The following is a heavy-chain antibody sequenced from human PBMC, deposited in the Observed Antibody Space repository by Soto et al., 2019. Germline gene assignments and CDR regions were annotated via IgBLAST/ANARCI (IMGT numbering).Heavy chain of an antibody. Sequence: QLQLVQSGTELKKPGASVKVSCKASGYTFTNYGITWVRQAPGQGLEWMGWINADYGNTNYEQKFQGRVTMTTDTSTNTAYMEMRRLRSDGTAVYCCGRKSLSNCNWLDPWGQGTLVPVSS. CDR3: GRKSLSNCNWLDP. CDR2: INADYGNT. V-gene: IGHV1-18*04. J-gene: IGHJ5*02. CDR1: GYTFTNYG. D-gene: IGHD4-4*01.